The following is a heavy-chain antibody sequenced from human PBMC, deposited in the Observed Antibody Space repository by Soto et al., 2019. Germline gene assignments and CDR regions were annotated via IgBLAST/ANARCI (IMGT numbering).Heavy chain of an antibody. CDR3: ARVGIQPYYYYGMDV. D-gene: IGHD5-18*01. CDR1: GGTFSSYA. Sequence: ASVKVSCKASGGTFSSYAISWVRQAPGQGLEWMGGIIPIFGTANYAQKFQGRVTITADESTSTAYMELSSLRSEDTAVYYCARVGIQPYYYYGMDVWGQGTTVTVSS. V-gene: IGHV1-69*13. J-gene: IGHJ6*02. CDR2: IIPIFGTA.